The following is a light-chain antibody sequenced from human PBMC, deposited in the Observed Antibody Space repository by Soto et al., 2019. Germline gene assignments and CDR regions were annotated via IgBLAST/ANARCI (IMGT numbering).Light chain of an antibody. V-gene: IGKV1-5*01. J-gene: IGKJ1*01. Sequence: DIQMTQSPSSLAASVGDRVTITCRASPGISTWLAWYQQKPGKAPKLLIYDASSLESGVPSRFSGSGSGTEFTLTISSLQPDDFATYYCQHYNSYSEAFGQGTKVDIK. CDR2: DAS. CDR3: QHYNSYSEA. CDR1: PGISTW.